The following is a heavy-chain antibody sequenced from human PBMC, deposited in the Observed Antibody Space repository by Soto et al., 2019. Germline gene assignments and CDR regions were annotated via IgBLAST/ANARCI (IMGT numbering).Heavy chain of an antibody. CDR1: GGSISSYY. J-gene: IGHJ4*02. D-gene: IGHD2-8*02. Sequence: SETLSLTCTVSGGSISSYYWSWIRQPPGKGLEWIGYIYYSGSTNYNPSLKSRVTISVDTSKNQFSLKLTSVTAADTAVYYCASDKNTGLFDYWGQGTLVTVSS. V-gene: IGHV4-59*12. CDR2: IYYSGST. CDR3: ASDKNTGLFDY.